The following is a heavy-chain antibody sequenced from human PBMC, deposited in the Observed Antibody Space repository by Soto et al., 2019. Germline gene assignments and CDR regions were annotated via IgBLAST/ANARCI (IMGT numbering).Heavy chain of an antibody. Sequence: ASVKVSCKVSGYTLTELSMHWVRQAPGKGLEWMGGFDPEDGETIYAQKFQGRVTMTEDTSTDTAYMELSSLRSDDTAVYYCSTDGYCSGSYPLDYYYYYGMDVWGQGTTVTVSS. J-gene: IGHJ6*02. CDR3: STDGYCSGSYPLDYYYYYGMDV. V-gene: IGHV1-24*01. CDR2: FDPEDGET. D-gene: IGHD3-10*01. CDR1: GYTLTELS.